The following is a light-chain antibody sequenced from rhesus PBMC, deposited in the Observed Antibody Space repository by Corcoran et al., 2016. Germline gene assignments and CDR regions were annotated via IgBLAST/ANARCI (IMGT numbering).Light chain of an antibody. CDR2: DVS. J-gene: IGLJ1*01. V-gene: IGLV2-23*01. CDR3: SSYAGSNSYI. CDR1: SSDIGGYNS. Sequence: QAALTQPPSVSGYPGQSVTISCTGTSSDIGGYNSVSWYQQHPGKAPKLMIYDVSKRPSGVSDRFSGSKSGNTASLTISGLQAEDETDYYCSSYAGSNSYIFGAGTRLTVL.